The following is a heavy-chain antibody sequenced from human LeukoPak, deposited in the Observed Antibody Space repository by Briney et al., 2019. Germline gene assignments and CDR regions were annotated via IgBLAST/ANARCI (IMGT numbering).Heavy chain of an antibody. CDR3: ARLLTTPGHYSFDY. CDR1: GYTFTSDC. Sequence: GESLKISCKISGYTFTSDCIGWVRQMPGKGLEWMGIICLGDSTTRYSPSFQGQVTISADKSISTAYLQWSSLKASDTAMYYCARLLTTPGHYSFDYWGQGTLVTVSS. D-gene: IGHD3-9*01. V-gene: IGHV5-51*01. J-gene: IGHJ4*02. CDR2: ICLGDSTT.